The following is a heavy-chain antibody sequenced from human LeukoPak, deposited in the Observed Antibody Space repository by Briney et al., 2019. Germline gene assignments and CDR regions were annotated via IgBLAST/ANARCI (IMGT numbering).Heavy chain of an antibody. D-gene: IGHD6-6*01. J-gene: IGHJ6*02. Sequence: SETLSLTCTVSGGPISSGGYYWSWIRQHPGKGLEWIGYIYYSGSTYYNPSLKSRVTISVDTSKNQFSLKLSSVTAADTAVYYCARDLRSSSYYYYGMDVWGQGTTVTVSS. CDR2: IYYSGST. CDR3: ARDLRSSSYYYYGMDV. CDR1: GGPISSGGYY. V-gene: IGHV4-31*03.